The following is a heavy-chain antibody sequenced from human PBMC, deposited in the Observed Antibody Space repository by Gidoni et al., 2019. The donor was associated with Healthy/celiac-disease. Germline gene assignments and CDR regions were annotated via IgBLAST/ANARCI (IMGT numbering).Heavy chain of an antibody. Sequence: EVQLVESGGVLVKPGGSLRLSCAASGFTFSSHSMNWVRQAPGKGLEWVSSISSSSSYIYYADSVKGRFTISRDNAKNSLYLQMNSLRAEDTAVYYCARDTRAYYYDSSGYSHWGQGTLVTVSS. J-gene: IGHJ4*02. CDR3: ARDTRAYYYDSSGYSH. CDR2: ISSSSSYI. D-gene: IGHD3-22*01. V-gene: IGHV3-21*01. CDR1: GFTFSSHS.